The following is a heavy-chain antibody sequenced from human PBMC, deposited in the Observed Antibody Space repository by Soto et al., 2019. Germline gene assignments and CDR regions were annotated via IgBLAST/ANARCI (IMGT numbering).Heavy chain of an antibody. CDR3: ARELVVAGFAYYYYYGMDV. CDR1: GGTFSSYA. CDR2: IIPIFGTA. J-gene: IGHJ6*02. D-gene: IGHD6-19*01. Sequence: SVKVSCKASGGTFSSYAISWVRQAPGQGLEWMGGIIPIFGTANYAQKFQGRVTITADESTSTAYMELSSLRSEDTAVYYCARELVVAGFAYYYYYGMDVWGQGTTVTVSS. V-gene: IGHV1-69*13.